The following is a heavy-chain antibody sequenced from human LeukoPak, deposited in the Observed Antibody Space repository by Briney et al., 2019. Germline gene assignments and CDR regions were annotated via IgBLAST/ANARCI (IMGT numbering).Heavy chain of an antibody. D-gene: IGHD4-17*01. CDR3: ARVRLDYGDYVDY. CDR1: GYTFSTYP. V-gene: IGHV7-4-1*02. CDR2: INTNTGNP. J-gene: IGHJ4*02. Sequence: GASVKVSRKASGYTFSTYPMNWVRQAPGQGLEWMGWINTNTGNPTYAQGFTGRFVFSLDTSVSTAYLQISSLKAEDTAVYYCARVRLDYGDYVDYWGQGTLVTVSS.